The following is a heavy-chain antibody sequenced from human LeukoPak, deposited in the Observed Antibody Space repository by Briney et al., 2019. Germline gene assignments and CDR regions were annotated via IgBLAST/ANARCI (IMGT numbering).Heavy chain of an antibody. CDR3: ARAESSSGEIYYYYYYYMDV. CDR2: ISSSSYI. J-gene: IGHJ6*03. CDR1: GFTFSSYS. V-gene: IGHV3-21*01. D-gene: IGHD6-6*01. Sequence: GGSLRLSCAASGFTFSSYSMNWVRQAPGKGLEWVSSISSSSYIYYADSVKGRFTISRDNAKNSLYLQMNSLRAEDTAVYYCARAESSSGEIYYYYYYYMDVWGKGTTVTVSS.